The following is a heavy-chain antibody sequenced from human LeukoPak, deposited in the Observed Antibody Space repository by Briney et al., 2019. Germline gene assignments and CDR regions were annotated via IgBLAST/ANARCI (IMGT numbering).Heavy chain of an antibody. D-gene: IGHD4-11*01. CDR3: ARLTTARNTDY. CDR2: IYYSGST. Sequence: SVTLSLTCTVSGGSISSSSYYWGWIRQPPGKGLEWIGSIYYSGSTYYNPSLKSRVTISVDTSKNQFSLKLSSVTAADTAVYYCARLTTARNTDYWGQGTLVTVSS. CDR1: GGSISSSSYY. J-gene: IGHJ4*02. V-gene: IGHV4-39*01.